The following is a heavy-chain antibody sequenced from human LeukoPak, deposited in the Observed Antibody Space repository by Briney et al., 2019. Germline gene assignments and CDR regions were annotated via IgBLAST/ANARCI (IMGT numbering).Heavy chain of an antibody. V-gene: IGHV4-30-2*01. J-gene: IGHJ4*02. D-gene: IGHD2-2*01. CDR3: ARGYCSSTSCYISDY. CDR2: IYHSGST. CDR1: GGSISSGGYS. Sequence: ASQTLSLTCAVSGGSISSGGYSWSWIRQPPGKGLEWIGYIYHSGSTYYNPSLKSRVTISVDRSKNQFSLKLSSVTAADTAVYYCARGYCSSTSCYISDYWGQGTLVTVSS.